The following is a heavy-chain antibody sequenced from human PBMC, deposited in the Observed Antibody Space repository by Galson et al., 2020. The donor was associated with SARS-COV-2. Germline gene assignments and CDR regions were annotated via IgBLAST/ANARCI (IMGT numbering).Heavy chain of an antibody. V-gene: IGHV1-69*13. CDR2: IIPIFGTA. J-gene: IGHJ4*02. CDR1: GGTFSSYA. Sequence: SVKVSCKASGGTFSSYAISWVRQAPGQGLEWMGGIIPIFGTANYAQKFQGRVTITADESTSTAYMELSSLRSEDTAVYYCARVEGYYDSSGYYVDYWGQGALVTVSS. CDR3: ARVEGYYDSSGYYVDY. D-gene: IGHD3-22*01.